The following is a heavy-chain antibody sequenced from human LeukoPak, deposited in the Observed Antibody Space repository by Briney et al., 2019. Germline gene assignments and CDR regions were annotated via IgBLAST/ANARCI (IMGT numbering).Heavy chain of an antibody. Sequence: SETLSLTCAVYGGSFSGYYWSWIRQPPGKGLEWIGYIYYSGSTNYNPSLKSRVTISVDTSKNQFSLKLSSVTAADTAVYYCARVWGSSGYGPMDVWGQGTTVTVSS. CDR2: IYYSGST. V-gene: IGHV4-59*12. J-gene: IGHJ6*02. D-gene: IGHD3-22*01. CDR3: ARVWGSSGYGPMDV. CDR1: GGSFSGYY.